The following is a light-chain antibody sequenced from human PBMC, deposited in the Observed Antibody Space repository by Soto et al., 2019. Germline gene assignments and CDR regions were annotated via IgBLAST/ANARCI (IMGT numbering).Light chain of an antibody. J-gene: IGKJ5*01. CDR1: QNISIY. V-gene: IGKV3-11*01. CDR2: DAS. Sequence: IVLTQSPATLSLSPGERATLSCRASQNISIYLAWYQQKPGQAPRLLIYDASNRATGIPARFSGSGSGTDFTPTISSLEPEDFAVYYCQQCNNWPPEITFGQGTRLDI. CDR3: QQCNNWPPEIT.